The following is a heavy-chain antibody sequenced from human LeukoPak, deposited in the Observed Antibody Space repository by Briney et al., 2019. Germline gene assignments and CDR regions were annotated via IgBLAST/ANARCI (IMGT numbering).Heavy chain of an antibody. CDR2: INHSGST. J-gene: IGHJ4*02. CDR3: ASTNPFDY. Sequence: SETLSLTCAVYGGSFSGYYWSWIRQPPVKGLEWIGEINHSGSTNYNPSLKSRVTISVDTSKNQFSLKLSSVTAADTAVYYCASTNPFDYWGQGTLVTVSS. CDR1: GGSFSGYY. V-gene: IGHV4-34*01.